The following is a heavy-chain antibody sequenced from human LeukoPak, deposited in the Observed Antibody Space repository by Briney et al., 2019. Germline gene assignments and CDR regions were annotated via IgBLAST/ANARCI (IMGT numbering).Heavy chain of an antibody. D-gene: IGHD4-17*01. CDR1: EFTFSLYG. Sequence: GRSLRLSCAASEFTFSLYGMHWVRQAPAKGLEWVAVISYDGSNKYYADSVKGRFTISRDNSKNTLYLQMNSLRVEDTAVYYCARGDPTVTTKQNFDYWGQGTLVTVSS. V-gene: IGHV3-30*03. CDR2: ISYDGSNK. CDR3: ARGDPTVTTKQNFDY. J-gene: IGHJ4*02.